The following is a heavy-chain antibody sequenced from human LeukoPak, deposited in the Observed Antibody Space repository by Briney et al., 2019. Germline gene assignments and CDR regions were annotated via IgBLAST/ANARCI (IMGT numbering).Heavy chain of an antibody. CDR2: ISYDGSNK. CDR3: ARDGWDDSSGFDY. V-gene: IGHV3-30*04. J-gene: IGHJ4*02. D-gene: IGHD3-22*01. CDR1: GFTFSGYA. Sequence: PGRSLRLSCAASGFTFSGYAMHWVRQAPGKGLEWVAVISYDGSNKYYADSVKGRFTISRDNSKNTLYLQMNSLRAEDTAVYYCARDGWDDSSGFDYWGQGTLVTVSS.